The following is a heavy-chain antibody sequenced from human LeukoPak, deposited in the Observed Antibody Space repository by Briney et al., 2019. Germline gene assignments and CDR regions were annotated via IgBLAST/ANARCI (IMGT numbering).Heavy chain of an antibody. V-gene: IGHV4-39*07. Sequence: PSETLSLTCTVSGGSTSSSSYYWGWIRQPPGKGLEWIGSIYYSGSTYFNPSLKSRVTISVDTSKNQFSLKLNSVTAADTAVYYCARSGTYYNNWFDPWGQGTLVTVSS. CDR3: ARSGTYYNNWFDP. CDR2: IYYSGST. D-gene: IGHD3-10*01. J-gene: IGHJ5*02. CDR1: GGSTSSSSYY.